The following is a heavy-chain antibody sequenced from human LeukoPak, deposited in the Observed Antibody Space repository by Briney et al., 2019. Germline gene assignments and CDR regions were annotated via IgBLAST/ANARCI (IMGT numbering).Heavy chain of an antibody. D-gene: IGHD1-26*01. V-gene: IGHV3-23*05. CDR3: ANQRESRGSYYELDY. CDR1: GFTFRNYA. CDR2: IDTSGSDI. Sequence: GSLRLSFAASGFTFRNYAMSWGRPAPGKGLEWVSSIDTSGSDIYYADSVKGRFTISRDNSKNTVYLQMNSLRAEDTAVYYCANQRESRGSYYELDYWGQGTLVTVSS. J-gene: IGHJ4*02.